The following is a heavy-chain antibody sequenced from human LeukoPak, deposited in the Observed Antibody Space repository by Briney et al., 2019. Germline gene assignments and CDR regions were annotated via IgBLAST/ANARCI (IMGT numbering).Heavy chain of an antibody. CDR2: INHSGST. V-gene: IGHV4-34*01. D-gene: IGHD3-3*01. CDR3: ARAPLYHDFWSGYQDY. Sequence: SETLSLTCAVYGGSFSGYYWSWIRQPPGKGLEWIGEINHSGSTNYNPSLKSRVTISVDTSKNQFSLKLSSVTAADTAVYYCARAPLYHDFWSGYQDYWGQGTLVTVSS. J-gene: IGHJ4*02. CDR1: GGSFSGYY.